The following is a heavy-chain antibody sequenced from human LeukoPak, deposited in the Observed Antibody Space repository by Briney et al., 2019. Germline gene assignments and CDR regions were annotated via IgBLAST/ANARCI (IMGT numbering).Heavy chain of an antibody. CDR3: ARRGGSGRSFDY. D-gene: IGHD3-10*01. V-gene: IGHV4-61*08. CDR1: GASVSSGGYY. Sequence: SETLSLTCTVSGASVSSGGYYWSWLRQPPGKGLEWIGYIYSSGSTNYNPSLTSRVTISVDTSKNQFSLKVSSVTAADTAVYYCARRGGSGRSFDYWGQGTLVTVSS. CDR2: IYSSGST. J-gene: IGHJ4*02.